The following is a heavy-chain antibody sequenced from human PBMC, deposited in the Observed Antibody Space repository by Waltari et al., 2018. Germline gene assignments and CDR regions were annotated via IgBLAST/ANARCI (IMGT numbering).Heavy chain of an antibody. Sequence: QVQLVQSGGEVTEPGASVKVPCKASGYTFTSYGISWVRPAPGQGLEWVGWISGYNGNTNYAQKVQGRVTMTTDTSTRTAYMELRSLRSDDTAVYYCARGDDILTGDYKGLDYWGQGTLVTVSS. CDR2: ISGYNGNT. J-gene: IGHJ4*02. CDR3: ARGDDILTGDYKGLDY. V-gene: IGHV1-18*01. CDR1: GYTFTSYG. D-gene: IGHD3-9*01.